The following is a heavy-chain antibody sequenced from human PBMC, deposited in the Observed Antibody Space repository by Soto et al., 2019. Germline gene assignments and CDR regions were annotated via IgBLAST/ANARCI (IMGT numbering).Heavy chain of an antibody. CDR2: INPDNGNT. CDR1: GYTFTRYT. V-gene: IGHV1-3*01. D-gene: IGHD2-15*01. Sequence: QVQLVQSGAEVKKPGASVKISCKASGYTFTRYTMNWVRQAPGQRLEWMGWINPDNGNTKSSQKFQDRGTITSETTGSTDYMDLSSLRSEDTAVYYCARGIATGQLDPWGQGTLVTVSS. J-gene: IGHJ5*02. CDR3: ARGIATGQLDP.